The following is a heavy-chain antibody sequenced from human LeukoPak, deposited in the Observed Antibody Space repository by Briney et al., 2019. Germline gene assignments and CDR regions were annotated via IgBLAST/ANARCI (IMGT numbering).Heavy chain of an antibody. CDR3: ARAVIGGFDI. CDR2: IYYSGST. V-gene: IGHV4-39*07. D-gene: IGHD2-21*01. J-gene: IGHJ3*02. CDR1: GGSISSSSYY. Sequence: SETLSLACTVSGGSISSSSYYWGWIRQPPGKGLEWIGSIYYSGSTYYNPSLKSRVTISVDTSKNQFSLKLSSVTAADTAIYYCARAVIGGFDIWGQGTMVTVSS.